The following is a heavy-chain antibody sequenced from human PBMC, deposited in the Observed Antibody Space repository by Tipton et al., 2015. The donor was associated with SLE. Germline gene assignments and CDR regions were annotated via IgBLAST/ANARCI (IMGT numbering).Heavy chain of an antibody. CDR2: ISAYNGNT. V-gene: IGHV1-18*01. CDR3: ARSVVATTDFDD. J-gene: IGHJ4*02. D-gene: IGHD5-12*01. Sequence: QLVQSGPEVKKPGASVKVSCKASGYTFTSYGISWVRQAPGQGLEWMGWISAYNGNTKYGKKLQDRVTLTTDSSTSTTYMELRSLRSDDTAVYYCARSVVATTDFDDWGRGTLVTVSS. CDR1: GYTFTSYG.